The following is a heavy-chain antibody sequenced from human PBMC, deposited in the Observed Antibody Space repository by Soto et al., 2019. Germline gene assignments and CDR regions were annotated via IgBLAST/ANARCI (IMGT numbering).Heavy chain of an antibody. Sequence: ETLSLTCTVSGYSISSGSYWGWIRQPPGKGPEWIASIYHGGTTFYNPSLKSRVTVSVDKSNNQFSLKLRSVTAADTAVYYCAKAYVMVVARSTFDYWGHATLVTVSS. D-gene: IGHD6-19*01. V-gene: IGHV4-38-2*02. CDR2: IYHGGTT. J-gene: IGHJ4*01. CDR1: GYSISSGSY. CDR3: AKAYVMVVARSTFDY.